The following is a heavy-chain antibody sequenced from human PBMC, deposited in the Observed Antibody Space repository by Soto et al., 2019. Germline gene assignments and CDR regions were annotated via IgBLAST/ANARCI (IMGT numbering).Heavy chain of an antibody. D-gene: IGHD5-12*01. CDR2: ISYSGNT. J-gene: IGHJ6*02. V-gene: IGHV4-59*07. CDR3: ARALDLRYYGLDV. Sequence: XTQPLRNTVSGGNFTSYDGHWILKPTGKGLEWIGHISYSGNTKYNPSLKTRVTISVDTSKTLFSLKLTSVTAADTAMYYCARALDLRYYGLDVWGHGTTVPV. CDR1: GGNFTSYD.